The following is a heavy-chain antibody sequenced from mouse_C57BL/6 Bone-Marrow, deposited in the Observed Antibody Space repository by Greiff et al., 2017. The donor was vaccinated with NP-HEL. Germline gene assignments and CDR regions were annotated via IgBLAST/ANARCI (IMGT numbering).Heavy chain of an antibody. D-gene: IGHD1-1*01. J-gene: IGHJ2*01. CDR1: GYAFSSSW. V-gene: IGHV1-82*01. CDR2: IYPGDGDT. CDR3: ARSDGSDY. Sequence: VQLQQSGPELVKPGASVKISCKASGYAFSSSWMNWVKQRPGKGLEWIGRIYPGDGDTNYNGKFKGKATLTADKSSSTAYMQLSSLTSEDSAVYFCARSDGSDYWGQGTTLTVSS.